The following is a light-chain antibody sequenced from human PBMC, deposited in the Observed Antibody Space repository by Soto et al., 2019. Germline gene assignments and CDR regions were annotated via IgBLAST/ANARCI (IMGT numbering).Light chain of an antibody. CDR2: QVS. J-gene: IGKJ2*01. Sequence: DVVMTQSPLSLPVTLGQPASISCRSSQSLVYTDGNTYFNWFPQRPGHSPRRLIYQVSNRDCGLTERLSGSRTGTDVTLKISRVEAEDVGVYYCMQGTHRARTFGQGTKLEIK. V-gene: IGKV2-30*01. CDR3: MQGTHRART. CDR1: QSLVYTDGNTY.